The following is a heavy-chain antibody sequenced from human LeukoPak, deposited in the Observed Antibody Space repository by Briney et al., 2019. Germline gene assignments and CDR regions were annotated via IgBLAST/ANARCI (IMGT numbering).Heavy chain of an antibody. Sequence: ASVKVSCKASGYTFTNYYIHWVRQAPGQGLEWMGWISLNSGETNFAQKFQGRVTMTRDTSSSTAHMELSSLRSDDTAVYYCARGTWLQTWGQGSLVTVSS. V-gene: IGHV1-2*02. CDR3: ARGTWLQT. CDR2: ISLNSGET. D-gene: IGHD5-24*01. CDR1: GYTFTNYY. J-gene: IGHJ5*02.